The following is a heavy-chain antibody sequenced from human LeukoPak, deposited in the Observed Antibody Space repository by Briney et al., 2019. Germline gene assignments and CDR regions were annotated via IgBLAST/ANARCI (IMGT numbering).Heavy chain of an antibody. CDR1: GDSVSSTNYY. J-gene: IGHJ4*02. CDR2: ISYTGST. D-gene: IGHD6-6*01. CDR3: VRIAAPY. Sequence: PSETLSLTCVVSGDSVSSTNYYWGWIRQPPGKELEWIGSISYTGSTYYNPSLKSPVTISIDTSKNQFSLKLSSVTAADTAVYYCVRIAAPYWGQGTLVTVSS. V-gene: IGHV4-39*07.